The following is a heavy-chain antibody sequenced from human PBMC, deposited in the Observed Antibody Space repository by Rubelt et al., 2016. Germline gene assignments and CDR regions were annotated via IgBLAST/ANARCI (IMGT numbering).Heavy chain of an antibody. J-gene: IGHJ4*02. Sequence: GKGLEWVSSISSSSSYIYYADSVKGRFTISRDNAKNSLYLQMNSLRAEDTAVYYCARGCGYSYGNFDYWGQGTLVTVSS. CDR2: ISSSSSYI. D-gene: IGHD5-18*01. V-gene: IGHV3-21*01. CDR3: ARGCGYSYGNFDY.